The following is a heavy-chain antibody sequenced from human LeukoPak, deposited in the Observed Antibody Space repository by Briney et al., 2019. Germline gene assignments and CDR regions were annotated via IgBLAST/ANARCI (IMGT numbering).Heavy chain of an antibody. Sequence: PGGSLRLSCAASGFTFSSYAMSWVRQAPGKGLEWVSAISGSGGSTYYADSVRGRFTISRDNSKNTLYLQMSSLGADDTAVYYCAKDHGSSPDYFDYWGQGTLVTVSS. CDR1: GFTFSSYA. CDR3: AKDHGSSPDYFDY. J-gene: IGHJ4*02. CDR2: ISGSGGST. D-gene: IGHD6-6*01. V-gene: IGHV3-23*01.